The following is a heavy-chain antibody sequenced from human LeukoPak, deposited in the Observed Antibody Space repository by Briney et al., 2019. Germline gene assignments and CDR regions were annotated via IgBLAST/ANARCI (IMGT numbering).Heavy chain of an antibody. D-gene: IGHD5-24*01. CDR2: IKHSGSI. CDR1: GGSFSGYY. V-gene: IGHV4-34*01. J-gene: IGHJ4*02. Sequence: ASETLSLTCAVYGGSFSGYYWTWIRQPPGKGLEWIGEIKHSGSINYNPSLKSRVTIPVDTSKNQFSLKLSSVTAADTAVYYCARHRRDGSPTQDWGQGILVTVSS. CDR3: ARHRRDGSPTQD.